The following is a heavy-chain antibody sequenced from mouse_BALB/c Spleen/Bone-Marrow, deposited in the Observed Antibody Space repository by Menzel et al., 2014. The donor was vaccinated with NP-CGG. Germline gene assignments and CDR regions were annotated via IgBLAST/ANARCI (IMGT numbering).Heavy chain of an antibody. D-gene: IGHD2-4*01. CDR1: GYNFISYW. CDR3: ARNYDYDGGYYAMDC. J-gene: IGHJ4*01. CDR2: INPSTGYT. V-gene: IGHV1-7*01. Sequence: VQLQESGAELAKPGASVKMSCKASGYNFISYWMHWVKQRPGPGLEWIGYINPSTGYTEYNQKFKDKATLTADKSSSKAYMQLSSLTSEDSAVYYCARNYDYDGGYYAMDCWGQGTSVTVSS.